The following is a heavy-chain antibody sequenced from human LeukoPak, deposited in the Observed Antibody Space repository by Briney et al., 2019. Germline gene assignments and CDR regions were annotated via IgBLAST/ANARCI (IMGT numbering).Heavy chain of an antibody. CDR2: INPDGSEK. Sequence: GGSLRLSCAASGFTFSTYWMNWVRQAPGKGLEWVANINPDGSEKYGVDSVKGRFTISRDNAKNSLYLQINSLRAEDTAVYYCATLNWDDGEVSGFDHWGQGIMVTVSS. V-gene: IGHV3-7*01. D-gene: IGHD1-26*01. J-gene: IGHJ5*02. CDR1: GFTFSTYW. CDR3: ATLNWDDGEVSGFDH.